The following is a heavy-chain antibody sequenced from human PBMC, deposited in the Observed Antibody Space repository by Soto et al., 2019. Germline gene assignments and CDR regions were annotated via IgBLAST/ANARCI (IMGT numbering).Heavy chain of an antibody. Sequence: EGQLLESGGGFVQPGESLRLSCAASGFTFSLSAMSWVRQAPGRGLDWVSSLSGGGSTTDYADSVNGRFTISRDNSKNTVHLQMNSLRAEDTDVYYCAKGPEYDILTGCDYWGQGALVTVSS. J-gene: IGHJ4*02. D-gene: IGHD3-9*01. V-gene: IGHV3-23*01. CDR1: GFTFSLSA. CDR2: LSGGGSTT. CDR3: AKGPEYDILTGCDY.